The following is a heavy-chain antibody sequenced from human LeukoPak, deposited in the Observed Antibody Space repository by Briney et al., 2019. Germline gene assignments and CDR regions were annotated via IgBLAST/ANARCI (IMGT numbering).Heavy chain of an antibody. V-gene: IGHV4-59*08. Sequence: PSETLSLTCTVFGGSLSSYYWVWVRQPPGKGLEWIGYIYYSGSTNYNPSLKSRVTISVDTSKNQFSLKLSSLTAADTAVYYCARYSSSWYDYWGQGTLVTVSS. CDR1: GGSLSSYY. CDR2: IYYSGST. D-gene: IGHD6-13*01. CDR3: ARYSSSWYDY. J-gene: IGHJ4*02.